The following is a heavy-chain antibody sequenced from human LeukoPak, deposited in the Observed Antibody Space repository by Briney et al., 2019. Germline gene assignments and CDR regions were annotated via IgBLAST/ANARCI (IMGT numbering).Heavy chain of an antibody. CDR1: GFAFSSYN. V-gene: IGHV3-48*01. CDR3: AKDGGLWVSAHWGDS. Sequence: GGSLRLSCAASGFAFSSYNMNWVRQAPGKGLEWLSYIGSSGSPTHYADSVGGRFTISRDNAKNSLYLQMNSLRAEDTAVYYCAKDGGLWVSAHWGDSWGRGTLVTVSS. D-gene: IGHD7-27*01. J-gene: IGHJ4*02. CDR2: IGSSGSPT.